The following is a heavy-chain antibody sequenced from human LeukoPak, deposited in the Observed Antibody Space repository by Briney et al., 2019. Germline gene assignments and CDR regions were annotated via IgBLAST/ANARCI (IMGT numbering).Heavy chain of an antibody. V-gene: IGHV1-18*01. Sequence: GASVKVSCKASGYTFTSYGISWVRQAPGQGLEWMGWISAYNGNTNYAQKLQGRVTMTTDTSTSTAYMELRSLRSDDTAVYYCARDSYFPRVYDFWSGYHPGGAFDIWGQGTMVTVSS. CDR2: ISAYNGNT. D-gene: IGHD3-3*01. J-gene: IGHJ3*02. CDR1: GYTFTSYG. CDR3: ARDSYFPRVYDFWSGYHPGGAFDI.